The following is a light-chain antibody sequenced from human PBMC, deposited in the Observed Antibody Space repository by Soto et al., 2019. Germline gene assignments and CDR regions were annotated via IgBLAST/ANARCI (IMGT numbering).Light chain of an antibody. CDR1: QSINDW. J-gene: IGKJ1*01. CDR2: KSS. V-gene: IGKV1-5*03. Sequence: DIQMTQSPSTLSASVGDRVTITCRASQSINDWLAWYQQKPGKAPKLLIYKSSNLKSGVPSSFSGSGSGTVFTPISSRQQPDVATTYCYQQNSSQSTFGQGTKVEVK. CDR3: QQNSSQST.